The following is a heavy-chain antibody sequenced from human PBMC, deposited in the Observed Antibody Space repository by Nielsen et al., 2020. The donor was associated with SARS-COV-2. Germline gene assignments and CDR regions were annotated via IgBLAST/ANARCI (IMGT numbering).Heavy chain of an antibody. CDR1: GGSFSGYY. CDR3: ARYYYGSGSYYKRHAFDI. CDR2: INHSGST. J-gene: IGHJ4*02. D-gene: IGHD3-10*01. V-gene: IGHV4-34*01. Sequence: SETLSLTCAVYGGSFSGYYWSWIRQPPGKGLEWIGEINHSGSTNYNPSLKSRVTISVDTSKNQFSLKLSSVTAADTAVYYCARYYYGSGSYYKRHAFDIWGQGTLVTVSS.